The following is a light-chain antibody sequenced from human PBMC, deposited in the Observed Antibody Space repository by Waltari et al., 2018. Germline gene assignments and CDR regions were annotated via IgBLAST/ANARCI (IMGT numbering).Light chain of an antibody. Sequence: EIVLTQSPATLSLSPGEGATLSCRASQSVSSQLVWYQQKRGQAPRLLIYYASNRATGIPAMFSGSGSGTDFTLTISSLEPEDFAVYYCQQCNNSPPTFGQGTKVEIK. CDR3: QQCNNSPPT. V-gene: IGKV3-11*01. CDR2: YAS. CDR1: QSVSSQ. J-gene: IGKJ1*01.